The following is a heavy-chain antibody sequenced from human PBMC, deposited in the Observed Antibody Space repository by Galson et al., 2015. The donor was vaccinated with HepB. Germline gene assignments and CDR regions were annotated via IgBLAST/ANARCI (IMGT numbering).Heavy chain of an antibody. CDR2: MNPNSGNT. V-gene: IGHV1-8*01. Sequence: SVKVSCKASGYTFTSYDINWVRQATGQGLEWMGWMNPNSGNTGYAQKFQGRVTMTRNTSISTAYMELSSLRSEDTAVYYCARVPIAAAVADDYYYYYYGMDVWGQGTTVTVSS. CDR3: ARVPIAAAVADDYYYYYYGMDV. CDR1: GYTFTSYD. D-gene: IGHD6-13*01. J-gene: IGHJ6*02.